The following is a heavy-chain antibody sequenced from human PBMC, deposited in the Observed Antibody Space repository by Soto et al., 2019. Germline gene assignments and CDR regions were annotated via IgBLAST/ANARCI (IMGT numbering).Heavy chain of an antibody. CDR1: GGTFGNSA. J-gene: IGHJ5*02. D-gene: IGHD3-3*01. CDR3: ARDGDPQSAFWSGPLGGGRFDP. Sequence: QVQLVQSGAEVKKPGSSVNVSCKTSGGTFGNSAVTWVRQAPGQGLEWLGGIVPMFGTANYAQKFQGRVTKTADESTITAYMELSSLNTDDTAVYYCARDGDPQSAFWSGPLGGGRFDPWGQGTLVTVSS. CDR2: IVPMFGTA. V-gene: IGHV1-69*12.